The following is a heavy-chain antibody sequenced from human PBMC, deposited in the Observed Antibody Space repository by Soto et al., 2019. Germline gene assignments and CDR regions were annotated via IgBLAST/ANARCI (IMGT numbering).Heavy chain of an antibody. V-gene: IGHV1-2*04. D-gene: IGHD4-4*01. CDR3: AKDYSNYPPTDYGMDV. Sequence: QVQLVQSGAEVKKPGSSVKVSCKASGGTFSSYAISWVRQAPGQGLEWMGWINPNSGGTNYAQKFQGWVTMTRDTSISTAYMELSRLRSDDTAVYYCAKDYSNYPPTDYGMDVWGQGTTVTVSS. J-gene: IGHJ6*02. CDR1: GGTFSSYA. CDR2: INPNSGGT.